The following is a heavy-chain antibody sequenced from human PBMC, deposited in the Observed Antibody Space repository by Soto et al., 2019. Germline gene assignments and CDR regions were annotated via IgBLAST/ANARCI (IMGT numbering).Heavy chain of an antibody. CDR2: ISSSSSTI. CDR3: ASLLPAGGYYGMDV. Sequence: VPLVESGGGLVQPGGSLRLSCAASGFTFSSYSMNWVRQAPGKGLEWVSYISSSSSTIYYADSVKGRFTISRDNAKNSLYLQMNSLRDEDTAVYYCASLLPAGGYYGMDVWGQGTTVTVSS. D-gene: IGHD2-2*01. CDR1: GFTFSSYS. V-gene: IGHV3-48*02. J-gene: IGHJ6*02.